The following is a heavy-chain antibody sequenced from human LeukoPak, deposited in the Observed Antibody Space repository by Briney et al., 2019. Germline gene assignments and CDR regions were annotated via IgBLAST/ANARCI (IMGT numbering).Heavy chain of an antibody. J-gene: IGHJ4*02. CDR3: ARGVTSWPQGPYHFDY. CDR1: GFTFSDYT. Sequence: GGSLRLSCAVSGFTFSDYTMNWVRQAPGKGLEWVASIGSNGNEKYSSDSLKDRFTISRDNSKNTLYLQLNTVRPEDTAVFYCARGVTSWPQGPYHFDYWGQGILITVSS. CDR2: IGSNGNEK. V-gene: IGHV3-30*02. D-gene: IGHD2-2*01.